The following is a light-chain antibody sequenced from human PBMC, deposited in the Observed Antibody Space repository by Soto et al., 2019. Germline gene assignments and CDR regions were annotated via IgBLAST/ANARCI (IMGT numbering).Light chain of an antibody. CDR3: CSYAGSSTWV. V-gene: IGLV2-23*01. J-gene: IGLJ3*02. CDR2: EGS. CDR1: SSDVGSYNL. Sequence: QSALTQPASVSGSPGQSITISCTGTSSDVGSYNLVSWYQQHPGKAPKLMIHEGSKRPSGVSNRFSGSKSGNTASLTISGLQAEDEADYYCCSYAGSSTWVFGGGTKLTVL.